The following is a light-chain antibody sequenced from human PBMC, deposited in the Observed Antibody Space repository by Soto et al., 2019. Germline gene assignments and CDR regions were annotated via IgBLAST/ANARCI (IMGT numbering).Light chain of an antibody. Sequence: EIVLTQSPASLALSPGERATLSCSASLSVSGYLAWYQQRPNQAPRLLIHGTSNRATGIPARFSGEGSGTDFTLTISSLEPEDSAVYYCQQRANFGQGTRLEIK. J-gene: IGKJ5*01. CDR3: QQRAN. V-gene: IGKV3-11*01. CDR1: LSVSGY. CDR2: GTS.